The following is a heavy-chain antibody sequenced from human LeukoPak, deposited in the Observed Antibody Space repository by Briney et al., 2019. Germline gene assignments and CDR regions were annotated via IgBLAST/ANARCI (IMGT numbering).Heavy chain of an antibody. CDR1: GGSISSGDYC. V-gene: IGHV4-30-4*01. D-gene: IGHD3-10*01. CDR2: IYYSGST. CDR3: ASAGRANWFDP. Sequence: SQTLSLTCTVSGGSISSGDYCWSWIRQPPGKGLEWIGYIYYSGSTYYNPSLKSRVTISVDTSKNQFSLKLSSVTAADTAVYYCASAGRANWFDPWGQGTLVTVSS. J-gene: IGHJ5*02.